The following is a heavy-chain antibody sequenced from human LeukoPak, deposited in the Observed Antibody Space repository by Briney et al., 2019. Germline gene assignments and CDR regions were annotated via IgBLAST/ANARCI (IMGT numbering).Heavy chain of an antibody. Sequence: GGSLRLSCVASGFMFNKYGMSWVRQAPGKGLEWVSVISGGGGRTYYGDSVKGRFTISRVNSKNTVYLQMNSLRAEDTAVYYCAKDVRDIVVLIDTYMYWGQGTLVTVSS. D-gene: IGHD2-21*01. CDR1: GFMFNKYG. J-gene: IGHJ4*02. CDR2: ISGGGGRT. V-gene: IGHV3-23*01. CDR3: AKDVRDIVVLIDTYMY.